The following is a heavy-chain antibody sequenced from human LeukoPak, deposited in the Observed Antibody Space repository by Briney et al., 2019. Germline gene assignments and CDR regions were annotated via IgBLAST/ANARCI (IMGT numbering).Heavy chain of an antibody. CDR1: GFTFSSYA. CDR2: ISYDGSNK. D-gene: IGHD6-13*01. Sequence: GGSLRLSCTASGFTFSSYAMSWVRQAPGKGLEWVAVISYDGSNKYYADSVKGRFTISRDNSKNTLYLQMNSLRAEDTAVYYCARDRYSSSSGAFDIWGQGTMVTVSS. V-gene: IGHV3-30-3*01. J-gene: IGHJ3*02. CDR3: ARDRYSSSSGAFDI.